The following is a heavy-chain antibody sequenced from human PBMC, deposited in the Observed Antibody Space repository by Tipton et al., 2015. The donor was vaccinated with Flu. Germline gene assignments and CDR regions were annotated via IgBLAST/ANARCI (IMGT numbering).Heavy chain of an antibody. V-gene: IGHV1-2*02. CDR1: GYTFTGYY. CDR3: ARDPESIAAAGNFDY. D-gene: IGHD6-13*01. CDR2: INPNSGGT. J-gene: IGHJ4*02. Sequence: QVQLVQSGAEVKKPGASVKVSCKASGYTFTGYYMHWVRQAPGQGLEWMGWINPNSGGTNYAQKFQGRVTMTRDTSISTAYMELSRLRSDDTAVYYCARDPESIAAAGNFDYWGQGTLVTVSS.